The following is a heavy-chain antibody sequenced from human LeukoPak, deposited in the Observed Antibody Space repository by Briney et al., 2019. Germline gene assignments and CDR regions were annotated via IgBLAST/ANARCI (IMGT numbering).Heavy chain of an antibody. CDR2: FSGSFSST. CDR1: GFTFSTYA. D-gene: IGHD6-6*01. CDR3: AKGGTVIARLIAAD. V-gene: IGHV3-23*01. Sequence: EGSLRLSCAASGFTFSTYAMTWVRQAPGKGLEWVSSFSGSFSSTYYADSVKGRFTISRDNSENTLYLQMNSLRAEDTAVYYCAKGGTVIARLIAADWGQGTLVTVSS. J-gene: IGHJ4*02.